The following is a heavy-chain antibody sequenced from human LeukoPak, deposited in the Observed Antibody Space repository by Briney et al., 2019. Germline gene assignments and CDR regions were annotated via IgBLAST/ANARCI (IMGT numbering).Heavy chain of an antibody. Sequence: PGGSLRLSCAASGFTFSSYTMSWVRQAPGKGLEWVSSISSTSSYIYYADSVKGRFTISRDNAKNPLFLQMNSLRAEDTAVYYCARELMGLTMIVVVNPIDYWGQGTLVTVSS. D-gene: IGHD3-22*01. V-gene: IGHV3-21*01. CDR3: ARELMGLTMIVVVNPIDY. CDR1: GFTFSSYT. CDR2: ISSTSSYI. J-gene: IGHJ4*02.